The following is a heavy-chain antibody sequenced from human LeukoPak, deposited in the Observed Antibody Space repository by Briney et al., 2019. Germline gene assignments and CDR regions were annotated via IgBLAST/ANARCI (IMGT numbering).Heavy chain of an antibody. J-gene: IGHJ6*02. CDR3: ARDQIAVAGTSYGMDV. Sequence: GGSLRLSCAASGFTFSSYSMNWVRQAPGKGLEWVSSISSSSSYIYYADSVKGRFTISRDNAKNSLYLQMNSLRAEDTAVYYCARDQIAVAGTSYGMDVWGQGTTVTVSS. CDR2: ISSSSSYI. D-gene: IGHD6-19*01. V-gene: IGHV3-21*01. CDR1: GFTFSSYS.